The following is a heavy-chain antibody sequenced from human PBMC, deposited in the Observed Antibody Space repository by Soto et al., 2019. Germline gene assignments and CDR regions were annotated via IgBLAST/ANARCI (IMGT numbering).Heavy chain of an antibody. CDR3: APHLDDYGGASIIYYYYSMDV. CDR2: IIPIFGTA. V-gene: IGHV1-69*13. CDR1: GGTFSSYA. Sequence: SVKVSCKASGGTFSSYAISWVRQAPGQGLEWMGGIIPIFGTANYAQKFQGRVTITADESTSTAYMELSSLRPEDTAVYYCAPHLDDYGGASIIYYYYSMDVWGQGTTVTVSS. J-gene: IGHJ6*02. D-gene: IGHD4-17*01.